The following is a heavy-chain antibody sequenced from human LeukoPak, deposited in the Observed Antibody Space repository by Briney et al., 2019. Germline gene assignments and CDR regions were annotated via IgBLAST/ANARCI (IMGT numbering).Heavy chain of an antibody. CDR2: IYYSGST. Sequence: SETLSLTCTVSGGSMSSYYWSWIRQPPGKGLEWIGYIYYSGSTNYNPSLKSRVTISVDTSKNQFSLKLSSVTAADTAVYYCARGPFSFIPLDYWGQGTLVTVSS. J-gene: IGHJ4*02. V-gene: IGHV4-59*01. CDR3: ARGPFSFIPLDY. D-gene: IGHD3-16*02. CDR1: GGSMSSYY.